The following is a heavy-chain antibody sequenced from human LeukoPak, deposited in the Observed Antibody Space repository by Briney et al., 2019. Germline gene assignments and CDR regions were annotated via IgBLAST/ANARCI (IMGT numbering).Heavy chain of an antibody. Sequence: GASVKVSCKATGGTFSSYAISWVRQAPGQGLEWMGGIIPIFGTANYAQKFQGRVTITADESTSTAYMELSSLRSEDTAVYYCARGNNIVVVPAAHFDYWGQGTLVTVSS. V-gene: IGHV1-69*13. CDR3: ARGNNIVVVPAAHFDY. D-gene: IGHD2-2*01. J-gene: IGHJ4*02. CDR2: IIPIFGTA. CDR1: GGTFSSYA.